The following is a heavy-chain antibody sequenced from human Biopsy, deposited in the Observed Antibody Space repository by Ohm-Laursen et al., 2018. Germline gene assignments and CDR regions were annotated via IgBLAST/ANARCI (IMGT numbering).Heavy chain of an antibody. Sequence: SDTLSLTCSVSGGSISSYYWTWIRQPPGKGLEWIGDVYYSGSTNRNPSLKSRVTILVDTSKNRFSLKLNSVTAADTAVYYCGRREVVITHDAFDTWGQGTMVTVSS. CDR1: GGSISSYY. J-gene: IGHJ3*02. V-gene: IGHV4-59*08. CDR3: GRREVVITHDAFDT. CDR2: VYYSGST. D-gene: IGHD3-22*01.